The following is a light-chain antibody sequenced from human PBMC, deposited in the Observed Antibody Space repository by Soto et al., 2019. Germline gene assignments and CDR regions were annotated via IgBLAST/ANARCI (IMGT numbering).Light chain of an antibody. CDR2: GAS. J-gene: IGKJ1*01. Sequence: EIVLTQSPGTLSLSPGERATLSCRASQSVSSSDLAWYQQKPGQAPRLLIYGASSRATGIPDRFSGSGSGTDFTLAISSLQPEDSATYYCLQDINYPWTFGQGTKVDIK. CDR3: LQDINYPWT. V-gene: IGKV3-20*01. CDR1: QSVSSSD.